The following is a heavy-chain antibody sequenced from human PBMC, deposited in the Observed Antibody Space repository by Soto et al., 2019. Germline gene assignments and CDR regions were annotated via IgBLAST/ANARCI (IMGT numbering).Heavy chain of an antibody. CDR2: IYYRGST. D-gene: IGHD3-22*01. CDR3: ASLVVVPTSSVGAFDI. J-gene: IGHJ3*02. V-gene: IGHV4-39*01. Sequence: PSDTLSLTCTGSGPSISSSRYYWGWIRQHPGRGLGWIVSIYYRGSTYYNPSLKSRVTISVDTSKNQFSLKLSSVTAADTAVYYCASLVVVPTSSVGAFDIWGQGTMGT. CDR1: GPSISSSRYY.